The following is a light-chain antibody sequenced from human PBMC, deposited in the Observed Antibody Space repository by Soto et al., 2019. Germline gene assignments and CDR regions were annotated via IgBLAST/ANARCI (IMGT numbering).Light chain of an antibody. CDR2: EVR. CDR3: SSYTSASNPDV. V-gene: IGLV2-14*01. J-gene: IGLJ1*01. CDR1: SSDVGGYNS. Sequence: QSVLTQPASVSRSPGHSITISCTGTSSDVGGYNSVSWYQHHPGKAPKLMIYEVRNRPSGVSNRFSGSKSGNTASLTIYGLLAEDEADYYCSSYTSASNPDVFGTGIKLTVL.